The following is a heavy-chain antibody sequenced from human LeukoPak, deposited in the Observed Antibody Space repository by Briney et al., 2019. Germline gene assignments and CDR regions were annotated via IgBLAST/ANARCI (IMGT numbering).Heavy chain of an antibody. CDR2: IRSKAYGGTT. J-gene: IGHJ4*02. Sequence: PGRSLRLSCTASGFTFGDYAMSWVRQAPGKGLEWVGFIRSKAYGGTTEYAASVKGRFTISRDDSRSIAYLQMNSLKTEDTAVYYCTRDRSHYYDSSGYFDYWGQGTLVTVSS. CDR3: TRDRSHYYDSSGYFDY. D-gene: IGHD3-22*01. CDR1: GFTFGDYA. V-gene: IGHV3-49*04.